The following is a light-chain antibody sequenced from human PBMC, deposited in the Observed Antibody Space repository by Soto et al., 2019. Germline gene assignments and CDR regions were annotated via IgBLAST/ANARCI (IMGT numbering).Light chain of an antibody. V-gene: IGLV3-1*01. CDR3: QAWDSSTALYV. CDR1: KLGDKF. J-gene: IGLJ1*01. Sequence: SYELNQPPSVSVSPGQTASVTCSGDKLGDKFVSWYQQKPGQSPVLVIYQDDKRPSGIPERLSGSNSGNTATLTISGTQAMDEADYYCQAWDSSTALYVFGTGTKLTVL. CDR2: QDD.